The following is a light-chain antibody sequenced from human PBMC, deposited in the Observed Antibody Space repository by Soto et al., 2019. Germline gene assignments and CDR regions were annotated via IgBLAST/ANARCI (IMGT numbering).Light chain of an antibody. V-gene: IGLV2-11*01. CDR3: CSYAGNYV. Sequence: QSVLTQPRSVSGSPGQSVTISCTGTSSDVGGYKYVSWYQQHPGKAPKLMIYDVTKRPSGVPDRFSGSKSGNTASLTISGLQAEDEAGYYCCSYAGNYVFGTGTKVTVL. J-gene: IGLJ1*01. CDR2: DVT. CDR1: SSDVGGYKY.